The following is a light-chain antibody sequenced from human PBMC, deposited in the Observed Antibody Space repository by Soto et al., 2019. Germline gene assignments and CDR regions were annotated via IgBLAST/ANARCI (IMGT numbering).Light chain of an antibody. CDR2: AAS. V-gene: IGKV1-39*01. J-gene: IGKJ1*01. CDR3: QQSYSTPVT. Sequence: DIQMTQYPSTLSASVGDRVTITCRASQSISSYLNWYQQKPGKAPKLLIYAASSLQSGVPSRFSGSGSGTDFTLTISSLQPEDFATYYCQQSYSTPVTFAQGTKVAIK. CDR1: QSISSY.